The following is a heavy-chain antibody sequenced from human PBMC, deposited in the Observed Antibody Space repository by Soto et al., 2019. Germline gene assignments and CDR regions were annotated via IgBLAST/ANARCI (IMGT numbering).Heavy chain of an antibody. Sequence: SVKVSCKASGGTFSSYAISWVRQAPGQGLEWMGGVIPIFGTANYAQKFQGRVTITADKSTSTAYMELSSLRSEDTAVYYCARDEQWLDYYYYGMGVWGQGTTVTVSS. CDR2: VIPIFGTA. V-gene: IGHV1-69*06. CDR3: ARDEQWLDYYYYGMGV. J-gene: IGHJ6*02. CDR1: GGTFSSYA. D-gene: IGHD6-19*01.